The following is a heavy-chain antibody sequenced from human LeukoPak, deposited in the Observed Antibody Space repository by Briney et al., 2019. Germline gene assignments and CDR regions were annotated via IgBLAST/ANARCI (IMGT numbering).Heavy chain of an antibody. D-gene: IGHD1-14*01. CDR3: ARDFNRYYFDY. CDR1: GFTFSSYA. CDR2: ISYDGSNK. Sequence: GGSLRLSCAASGFTFSSYAMHWVRQAPGKGLEWVAVISYDGSNKYYADSVKGRFTTSRDNSKNTLYLQVNSLRAEDTAVYYCARDFNRYYFDYWGQGTLVTVSS. J-gene: IGHJ4*02. V-gene: IGHV3-30-3*01.